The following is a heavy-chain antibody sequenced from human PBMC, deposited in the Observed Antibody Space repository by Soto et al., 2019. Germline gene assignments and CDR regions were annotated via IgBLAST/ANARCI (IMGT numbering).Heavy chain of an antibody. Sequence: GGSLRLSCAASGFTFYDYAMHWVRQAPGKGLEWVSGISWNSGSIGYADSVKGRFTIPRDNAKNSLYLQMNSLRAEDTALYYCAKDKSPFYDILTGPSSPWGQGTLVTVSS. J-gene: IGHJ5*02. CDR2: ISWNSGSI. CDR3: AKDKSPFYDILTGPSSP. D-gene: IGHD3-9*01. V-gene: IGHV3-9*01. CDR1: GFTFYDYA.